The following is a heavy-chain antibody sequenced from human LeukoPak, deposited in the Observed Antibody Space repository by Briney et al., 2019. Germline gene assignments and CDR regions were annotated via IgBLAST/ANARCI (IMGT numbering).Heavy chain of an antibody. Sequence: GRSLRLSCAVSGFIFSNYAMHWVRQAPGKGLEWVAVISYDGSNKIYADSVKGRFTISRDNSRNSLSLQMNSLRAEDTAVYYCAKDCAISRQLVDPYWGQGTLVTVSS. CDR3: AKDCAISRQLVDPY. D-gene: IGHD1-1*01. J-gene: IGHJ4*02. CDR2: ISYDGSNK. CDR1: GFIFSNYA. V-gene: IGHV3-30*18.